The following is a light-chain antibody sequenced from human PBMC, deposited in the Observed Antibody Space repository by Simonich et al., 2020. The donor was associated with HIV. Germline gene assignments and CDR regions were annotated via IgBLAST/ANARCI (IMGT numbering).Light chain of an antibody. Sequence: SYVLTQPPSVSVAPGKTARITCGGNNIGSKSVHWYQQKPGQAPVLVVSDDSDRPSGIPERFAGSNSGNTATLAISRVEAGDEADYYCQVWDTSSDHPGVFGGGTKLPAL. V-gene: IGLV3-21*03. CDR1: NIGSKS. J-gene: IGLJ3*02. CDR3: QVWDTSSDHPGV. CDR2: DDS.